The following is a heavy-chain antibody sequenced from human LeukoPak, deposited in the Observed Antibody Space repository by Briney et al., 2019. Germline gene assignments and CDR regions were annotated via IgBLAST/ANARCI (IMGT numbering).Heavy chain of an antibody. Sequence: GESLKISCKGSGYSFTSYWIGWVRQMPGKGLEWMGIIYPGDSDTRYSPSFQGQVTISADKSISTAYLQWSSLKASDTAMYYCACTYYYGSGTLRSQDYHYYGMDVWGQGTTVTVSS. J-gene: IGHJ6*02. CDR1: GYSFTSYW. CDR2: IYPGDSDT. V-gene: IGHV5-51*01. D-gene: IGHD3-10*01. CDR3: ACTYYYGSGTLRSQDYHYYGMDV.